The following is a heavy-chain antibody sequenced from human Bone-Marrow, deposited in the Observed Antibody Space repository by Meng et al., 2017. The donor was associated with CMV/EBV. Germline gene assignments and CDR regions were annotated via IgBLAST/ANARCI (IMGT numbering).Heavy chain of an antibody. CDR3: ARGYCSSTSCYTGSSYYYYGMDV. J-gene: IGHJ6*02. D-gene: IGHD2-2*02. V-gene: IGHV3-48*03. Sequence: GESLKISCAVSGFTFSSYEVNWVRQAPGKGLEWVSSIRSSESTTYHADSVKGRFIISTDNAKNSVYLQMNSLRAEDTAVYYCARGYCSSTSCYTGSSYYYYGMDVWGQGTTVTVSS. CDR1: GFTFSSYE. CDR2: IRSSESTT.